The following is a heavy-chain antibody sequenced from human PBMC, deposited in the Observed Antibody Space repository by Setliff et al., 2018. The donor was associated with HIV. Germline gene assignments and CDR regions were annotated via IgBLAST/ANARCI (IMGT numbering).Heavy chain of an antibody. V-gene: IGHV4-59*11. CDR1: GGSISSHY. Sequence: SETLSLTCTVSGGSISSHYWSWIRLPPRKGLEWIGTIYYNGNTNYNPSLKSRVTILVDTSKNLFSLKLSSVTPADTAVYYCARGIDNFWSGYVRWGQGTLVTVSS. CDR3: ARGIDNFWSGYVR. CDR2: IYYNGNT. J-gene: IGHJ4*02. D-gene: IGHD3-3*01.